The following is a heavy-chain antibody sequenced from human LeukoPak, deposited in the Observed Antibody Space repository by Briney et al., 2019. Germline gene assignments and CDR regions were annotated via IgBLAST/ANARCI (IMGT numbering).Heavy chain of an antibody. J-gene: IGHJ4*02. CDR2: ISGSGGST. CDR1: GFTFSSYG. D-gene: IGHD3-22*01. CDR3: AKEANYYDSSGYSTDY. Sequence: PGGSLRLSCAASGFTFSSYGMSWVRQAPGKGLEWVTAISGSGGSTYYADSVKGRFTISRDNSKNTLCLQMNSLRAEDTAVYYCAKEANYYDSSGYSTDYWGQGTLVTVSS. V-gene: IGHV3-23*01.